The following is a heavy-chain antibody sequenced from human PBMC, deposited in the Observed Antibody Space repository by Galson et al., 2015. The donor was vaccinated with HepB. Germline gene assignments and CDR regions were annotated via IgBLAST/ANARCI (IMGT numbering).Heavy chain of an antibody. Sequence: SVKVSCKASGYTFTDFEINWVRQAPGQGLEWMGRISPYNGNLKYAEKFQGRLIMTRTTSPWTAYMELRSLTPDDTAVYYCARGRRKSGSIVELAYWGQGTLVSVSS. V-gene: IGHV1-18*01. J-gene: IGHJ4*02. D-gene: IGHD1-7*01. CDR3: ARGRRKSGSIVELAY. CDR2: ISPYNGNL. CDR1: GYTFTDFE.